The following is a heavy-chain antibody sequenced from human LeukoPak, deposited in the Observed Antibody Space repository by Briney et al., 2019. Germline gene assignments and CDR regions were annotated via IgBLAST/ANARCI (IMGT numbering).Heavy chain of an antibody. V-gene: IGHV1-69*05. J-gene: IGHJ4*02. Sequence: GASVKVSCKASGGTFSSSAISWVRQAPGQGLEWMGGIIPIFGTANYAQKFQGRVTITTDESTSTAYMELSSLRSEDTAVYYCARDALGMYYFDYRGQGTLVTVSS. CDR3: ARDALGMYYFDY. D-gene: IGHD7-27*01. CDR1: GGTFSSSA. CDR2: IIPIFGTA.